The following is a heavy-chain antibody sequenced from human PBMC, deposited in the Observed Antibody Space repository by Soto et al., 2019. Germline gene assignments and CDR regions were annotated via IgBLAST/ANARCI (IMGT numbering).Heavy chain of an antibody. Sequence: EVQLVESGGGLAQPGGSLRLSCAASGFTFSSYWMSWVRQAPGKGLEWVANIIRDGAETFYVDSVKGRFTISRDNSKNSLYLQMNNLRAEDTAVYYSAGGNDKTWDSDYWGQGTLVTISS. V-gene: IGHV3-7*03. D-gene: IGHD7-27*01. CDR1: GFTFSSYW. CDR3: AGGNDKTWDSDY. CDR2: IIRDGAET. J-gene: IGHJ4*02.